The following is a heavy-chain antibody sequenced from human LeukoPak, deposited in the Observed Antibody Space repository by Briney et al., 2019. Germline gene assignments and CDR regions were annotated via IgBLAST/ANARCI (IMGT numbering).Heavy chain of an antibody. J-gene: IGHJ6*03. CDR2: INHSGST. CDR3: AGGVKKPLGYCSSTSCYGPYYYYMDV. V-gene: IGHV4-34*01. D-gene: IGHD2-2*01. Sequence: KPSETLSLTCAVYGGSFSGYYWSWLRQPPGKGLEWIGEINHSGSTNYNPSLKSRVTMSVDTSKHQFSLKLSSVTAADTAVYYCAGGVKKPLGYCSSTSCYGPYYYYMDVWGKGTTVTVSS. CDR1: GGSFSGYY.